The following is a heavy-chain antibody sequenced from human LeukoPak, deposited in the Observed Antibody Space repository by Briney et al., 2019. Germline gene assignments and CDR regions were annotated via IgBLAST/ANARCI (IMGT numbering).Heavy chain of an antibody. D-gene: IGHD3-10*01. Sequence: GGSLRLSCAASGFTFSSYSMNWVRQAPGKGLEWVSSISSSSSYIYYADSVKGRFTISRDNAKNSLYLQMNSLRAEDMAVYYCAREDLPETDWELPEYYFDYWGQGTLVTVSS. CDR2: ISSSSSYI. V-gene: IGHV3-21*01. CDR1: GFTFSSYS. J-gene: IGHJ4*02. CDR3: AREDLPETDWELPEYYFDY.